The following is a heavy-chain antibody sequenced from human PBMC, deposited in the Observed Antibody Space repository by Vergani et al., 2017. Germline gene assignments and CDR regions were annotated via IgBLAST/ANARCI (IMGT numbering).Heavy chain of an antibody. Sequence: QVQLVQSGAEVKKPGASVKVSCKASGYTFTSYYMHWVRQAPGQGLEWMGIINPSGGSTSYAQKFQGRVTMTRDTSTSTVYMELSSLRSEDTAVYYCARGKGTYYHGSGNPFDYWGQGTLVTVYS. J-gene: IGHJ4*02. CDR3: ARGKGTYYHGSGNPFDY. V-gene: IGHV1-46*01. CDR1: GYTFTSYY. D-gene: IGHD3-10*01. CDR2: INPSGGST.